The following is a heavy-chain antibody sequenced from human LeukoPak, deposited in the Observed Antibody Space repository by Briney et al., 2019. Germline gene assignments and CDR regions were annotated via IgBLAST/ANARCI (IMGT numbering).Heavy chain of an antibody. CDR3: ARGSRYSAPNAFDI. D-gene: IGHD3-9*01. CDR2: INTNTGNP. V-gene: IGHV7-4-1*02. Sequence: ASVKVSCKASGYTFASYAMNWVRQAPGQGLEWIGWINTNTGNPTYAQGFTGRFVFSLDTSVSTAYLQISSLKAEDTAVYYCARGSRYSAPNAFDIWGQGTMVTVSS. J-gene: IGHJ3*02. CDR1: GYTFASYA.